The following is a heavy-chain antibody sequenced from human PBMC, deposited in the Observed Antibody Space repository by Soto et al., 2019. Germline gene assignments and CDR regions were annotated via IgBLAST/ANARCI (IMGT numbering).Heavy chain of an antibody. Sequence: QVQLVQSGAEVKKPGASVKVSCKASGYTFTRYGISWVRQAPGQGLEWMGWISAYNGNTKYAQKLQGRVTMTTDTSTQTTDMELRSLTSDDADVYHRARDAVDRSGYYHDYYYGMDVWGQGTTVTVSS. V-gene: IGHV1-18*01. D-gene: IGHD3-3*01. CDR1: GYTFTRYG. J-gene: IGHJ6*02. CDR2: ISAYNGNT. CDR3: ARDAVDRSGYYHDYYYGMDV.